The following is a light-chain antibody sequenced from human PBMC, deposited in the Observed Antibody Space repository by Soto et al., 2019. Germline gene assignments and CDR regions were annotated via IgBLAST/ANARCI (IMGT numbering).Light chain of an antibody. J-gene: IGLJ3*02. CDR1: SSDIGAYNY. CDR2: EVT. V-gene: IGLV2-8*01. Sequence: QSVLTQPPSASGSPGQSVTISCAGTSSDIGAYNYVSWYQQHPGKTPKLMIYEVTKRPSGVPDRFSASKSGNTASLTVSGLQAEDEADYYCCSYAGSNTWVFGGGTKLTVL. CDR3: CSYAGSNTWV.